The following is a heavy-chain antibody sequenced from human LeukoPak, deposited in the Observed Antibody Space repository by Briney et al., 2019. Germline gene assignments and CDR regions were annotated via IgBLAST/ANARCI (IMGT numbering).Heavy chain of an antibody. D-gene: IGHD2-15*01. V-gene: IGHV3-11*06. CDR2: ITAGTTYT. Sequence: PGGSLSLSCVASGFTFSDYYVSWIRQAPGKGLEWVSYITAGTTYTKYADSVKGRFTISRDTTKNSVSLQMNSLRVEDTAVYYCAKSLDSSSWLYFDHWGLGTLVTVSS. CDR3: AKSLDSSSWLYFDH. CDR1: GFTFSDYY. J-gene: IGHJ4*02.